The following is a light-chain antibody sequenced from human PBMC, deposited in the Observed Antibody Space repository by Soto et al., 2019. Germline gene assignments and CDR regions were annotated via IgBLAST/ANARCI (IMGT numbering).Light chain of an antibody. CDR1: QSIANY. CDR3: QQSYNTLALT. CDR2: AAI. V-gene: IGKV1-39*01. Sequence: DIRMTQSPSSLSASVGDRVIITCRASQSIANYLNWYQQKPGKAPILLIYAAINLQTGVPSRFSGSGSGTEFTLTISSLQPEDFATYYCQQSYNTLALTFGGGTKV. J-gene: IGKJ4*01.